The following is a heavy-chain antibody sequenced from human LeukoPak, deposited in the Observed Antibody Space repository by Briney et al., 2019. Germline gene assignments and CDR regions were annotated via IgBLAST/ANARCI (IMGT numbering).Heavy chain of an antibody. Sequence: PSETLSLTCTVSGGSISSYYWCWIRQPPGKGLEWLECIYHSGSTNHNPSLKSRVTMSADMSKNQFSLKLSSVTAADTAVYYCARVRDCSSSICHYYFDYWGQGTLVTVSS. D-gene: IGHD2-2*01. CDR1: GGSISSYY. CDR2: IYHSGST. J-gene: IGHJ4*02. CDR3: ARVRDCSSSICHYYFDY. V-gene: IGHV4-59*08.